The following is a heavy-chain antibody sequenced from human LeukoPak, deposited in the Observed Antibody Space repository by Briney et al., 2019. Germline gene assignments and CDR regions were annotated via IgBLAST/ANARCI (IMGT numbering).Heavy chain of an antibody. Sequence: SGTLSLTCTVSGGSISSYYWSWIRQPPGKGLEWIGYIYYSGSTNYNPSLKSRVTMSVDTSKNQFSLKLSSVTAADTAVYYCARGSSGPPSFDYWGQGTLVTVSS. CDR2: IYYSGST. CDR3: ARGSSGPPSFDY. J-gene: IGHJ4*02. D-gene: IGHD3-22*01. CDR1: GGSISSYY. V-gene: IGHV4-59*01.